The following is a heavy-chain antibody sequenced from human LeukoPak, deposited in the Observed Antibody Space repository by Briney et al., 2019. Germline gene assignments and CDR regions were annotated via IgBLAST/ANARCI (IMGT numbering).Heavy chain of an antibody. D-gene: IGHD3-3*01. J-gene: IGHJ4*02. V-gene: IGHV4-61*02. CDR2: IYTSGST. Sequence: SETLSLTCTVSGGSISSGSYYWSWIRQPAGKGQEWIGRIYTSGSTNYNPSLKSRVTISVDTSKNQFSLKLSSVTAADTAVYYCARSTYYDFWSGYFDYWGQGTLVTVSS. CDR3: ARSTYYDFWSGYFDY. CDR1: GGSISSGSYY.